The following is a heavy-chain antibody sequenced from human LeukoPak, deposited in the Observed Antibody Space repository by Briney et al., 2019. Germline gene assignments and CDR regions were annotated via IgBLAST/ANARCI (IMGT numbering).Heavy chain of an antibody. CDR2: IWYDGSKE. J-gene: IGHJ4*02. CDR1: GFTFSSYG. CDR3: ARVIGWSLFDC. D-gene: IGHD2-15*01. V-gene: IGHV3-33*01. Sequence: GGSLRLPCAASGFTFSSYGMHWVRQAPGKGLEWVAVIWYDGSKEYLAGSVKGRFTISRDNSKNTVYLQMNSLKTEDTAVYYCARVIGWSLFDCWGQGTLVTVSS.